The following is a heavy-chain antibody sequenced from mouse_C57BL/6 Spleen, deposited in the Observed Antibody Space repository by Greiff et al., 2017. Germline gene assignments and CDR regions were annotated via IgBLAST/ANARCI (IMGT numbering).Heavy chain of an antibody. CDR2: ISSGGDYI. J-gene: IGHJ4*01. D-gene: IGHD1-1*01. CDR1: GFTFSSYA. CDR3: TREEETTVVEAMDY. Sequence: EVKVVESGEGLVKPGGSLKLSCAASGFTFSSYAMSWVRQTPEKRLEWVAYISSGGDYIYYADTVKGRFTISRDNARNTLYLQMSSLKSEDTAMYYCTREEETTVVEAMDYWGQGTSVTVSS. V-gene: IGHV5-9-1*02.